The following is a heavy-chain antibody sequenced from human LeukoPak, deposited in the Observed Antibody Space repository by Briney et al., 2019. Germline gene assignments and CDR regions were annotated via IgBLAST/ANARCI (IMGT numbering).Heavy chain of an antibody. V-gene: IGHV3-21*01. D-gene: IGHD3-10*02. CDR2: ISSSSSYI. CDR1: GFTFSSYS. CDR3: AKDLFGEKIYYYYMDV. J-gene: IGHJ6*03. Sequence: PGGSLRLSCAASGFTFSSYSMNWVRQAPGKGLEWVSSISSSSSYIYYADSVKGRFTISRDNSKNTLYLQKNSLRAEDTAVYYCAKDLFGEKIYYYYMDVWGKGTTVTISS.